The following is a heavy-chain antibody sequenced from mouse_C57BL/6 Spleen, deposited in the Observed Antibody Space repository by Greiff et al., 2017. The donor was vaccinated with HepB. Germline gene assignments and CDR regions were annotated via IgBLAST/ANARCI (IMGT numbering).Heavy chain of an antibody. J-gene: IGHJ1*03. V-gene: IGHV1-61*01. CDR2: IYPSDSET. Sequence: VKQSCEASGYPLTCYRMAWEKPRPGQGLEWIGNIYPSDSETHYNHKFKDKATLTVDKSSSTAYMQISSLTSEDSAVYYCARPPLYYGSRSWHFDVWGTGTTVTVSP. CDR1: GYPLTCYR. CDR3: ARPPLYYGSRSWHFDV. D-gene: IGHD1-1*01.